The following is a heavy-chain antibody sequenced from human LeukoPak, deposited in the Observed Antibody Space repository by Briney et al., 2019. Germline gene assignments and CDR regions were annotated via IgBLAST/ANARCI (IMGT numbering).Heavy chain of an antibody. V-gene: IGHV3-20*04. Sequence: GGSLRLSCAASGFTFDDYGMSWVRHAPGKGLEWVSGINWNGGSTGYADSVKGRFTISRDNAKNSLYLQMNSLRAEDTALYYCARVPLVVVTAMNGPKHHYYYYYMDVWGKGTTVTISS. CDR1: GFTFDDYG. D-gene: IGHD2-21*02. J-gene: IGHJ6*03. CDR2: INWNGGST. CDR3: ARVPLVVVTAMNGPKHHYYYYYMDV.